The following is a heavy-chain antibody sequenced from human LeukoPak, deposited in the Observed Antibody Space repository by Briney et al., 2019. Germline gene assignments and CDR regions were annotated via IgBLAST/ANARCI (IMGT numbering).Heavy chain of an antibody. Sequence: GGSLRLSCAASGFTFTDSAMTWVRQAPGKGLEWVSAISTSGGDTIYTDSVKDRFTISRDNSKNTLYLQMNSLRAEDTAIYYCAKGGSYAPLDYWGQGTLVTISS. CDR1: GFTFTDSA. CDR2: ISTSGGDT. J-gene: IGHJ4*02. CDR3: AKGGSYAPLDY. V-gene: IGHV3-23*01. D-gene: IGHD1-26*01.